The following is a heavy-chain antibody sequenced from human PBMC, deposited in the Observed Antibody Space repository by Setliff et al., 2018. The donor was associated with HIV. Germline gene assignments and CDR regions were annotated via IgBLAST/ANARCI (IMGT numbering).Heavy chain of an antibody. CDR2: INHSGST. Sequence: PSETLSLTCAVYGGSFSGFYWSWIRQPPGKGLEWIGEINHSGSTTYNPSLKSRVTISVDTSKSHFSLKLSSVTAADTAVYYCANFLPDTAAAGPRFDYWGQGTLVTVSS. V-gene: IGHV4-34*01. CDR3: ANFLPDTAAAGPRFDY. J-gene: IGHJ4*02. D-gene: IGHD6-13*01. CDR1: GGSFSGFY.